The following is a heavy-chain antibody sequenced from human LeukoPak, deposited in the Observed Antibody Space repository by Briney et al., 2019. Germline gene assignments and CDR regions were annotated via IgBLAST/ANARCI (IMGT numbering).Heavy chain of an antibody. CDR1: GGSFSGYY. CDR3: ARVEDSSGWYIDY. Sequence: SETLSLTCAVYGGSFSGYYWSWVRQPPGKGLEWIGEINHSGSTNYNPSLKSRVTISVDTSKNQFSLKLSSVTAADTAVYYCARVEDSSGWYIDYWGQGTLVTVSS. V-gene: IGHV4-34*01. J-gene: IGHJ4*02. CDR2: INHSGST. D-gene: IGHD6-19*01.